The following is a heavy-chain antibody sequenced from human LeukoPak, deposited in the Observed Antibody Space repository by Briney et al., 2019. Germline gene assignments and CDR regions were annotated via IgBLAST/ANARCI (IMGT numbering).Heavy chain of an antibody. CDR3: AKRGYSSSWYGDIDY. J-gene: IGHJ4*02. CDR2: ISGSGGST. Sequence: GGSLRLSCAASGFTFSSYAMSWVRQAPGKGLEWVSAISGSGGSTYYADSVKGRFTISRDNSKNTLYLQMNSPRAEDTAVYYCAKRGYSSSWYGDIDYWGQGTLVTVSS. D-gene: IGHD6-13*01. V-gene: IGHV3-23*01. CDR1: GFTFSSYA.